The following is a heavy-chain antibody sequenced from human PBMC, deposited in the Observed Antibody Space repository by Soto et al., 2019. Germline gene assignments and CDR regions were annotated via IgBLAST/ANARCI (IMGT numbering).Heavy chain of an antibody. CDR2: IIPIFGTA. CDR3: ARGHYYGSGSYPTFDY. Sequence: GASVKVSCKASGGTFSSYAISWVRQAPGQGLEWMGGIIPIFGTANYAQKFQGRVTITADESTSTAYMELSSLRSEDTAVYYCARGHYYGSGSYPTFDYWGQGTLVTVSS. CDR1: GGTFSSYA. D-gene: IGHD3-10*01. V-gene: IGHV1-69*13. J-gene: IGHJ4*02.